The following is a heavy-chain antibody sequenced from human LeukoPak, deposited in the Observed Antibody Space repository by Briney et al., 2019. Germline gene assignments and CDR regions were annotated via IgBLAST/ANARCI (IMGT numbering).Heavy chain of an antibody. J-gene: IGHJ6*02. Sequence: PGGSPRLSCAASGFTFSSYGMHWVRQAPGKGLEWVAVISYDGSNKYYADSVKGRFTISRDNSKNTLYLQMNSLRSEDTAVYYCAKDIVGSSWYFSRYYYGMDVWGQGTTVTVS. CDR2: ISYDGSNK. D-gene: IGHD6-13*01. CDR3: AKDIVGSSWYFSRYYYGMDV. V-gene: IGHV3-30*18. CDR1: GFTFSSYG.